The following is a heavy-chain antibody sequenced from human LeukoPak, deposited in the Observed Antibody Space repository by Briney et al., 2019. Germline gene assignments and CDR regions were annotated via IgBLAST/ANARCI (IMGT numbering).Heavy chain of an antibody. CDR1: GFSFSSYS. CDR3: AREDSGYDSLYY. J-gene: IGHJ4*02. V-gene: IGHV3-48*04. CDR2: ISSTSSTI. D-gene: IGHD5-12*01. Sequence: GGSLRLSCAASGFSFSSYSMNWVRQAPGKGLEWVSYISSTSSTIYYADSVRGRFTISRDNAKNSLYLQMNSLRAEDTAVYYCAREDSGYDSLYYWGQGTLVTVSS.